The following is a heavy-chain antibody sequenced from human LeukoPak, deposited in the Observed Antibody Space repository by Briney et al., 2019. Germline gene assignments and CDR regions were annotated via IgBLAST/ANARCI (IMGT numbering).Heavy chain of an antibody. J-gene: IGHJ4*02. CDR3: AKVPKIVVVPAAMKD. V-gene: IGHV3-23*01. D-gene: IGHD2-2*01. Sequence: PGGSLRLSCAASGFTSSSYAMSWVRQAPGKGLEWVSAISGSGGSTYYADSVKGRFTISRDNSKNTLYLQMNSLRAEDTAVYYCAKVPKIVVVPAAMKDWGQGTLVTVSS. CDR2: ISGSGGST. CDR1: GFTSSSYA.